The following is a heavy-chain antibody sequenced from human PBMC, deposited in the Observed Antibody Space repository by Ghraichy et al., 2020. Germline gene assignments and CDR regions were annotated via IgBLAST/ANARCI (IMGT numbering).Heavy chain of an antibody. D-gene: IGHD4/OR15-4a*01. Sequence: GGSLRLSCAASGFTFSSYGMHWVRQAPGKGLEWVAVIWYDGSNKYYADSVKGRFTISRDNSKNTLYLQMNSLRAEDTAVYYCARGVLYYYGMDVWGQGTTVTVSS. CDR1: GFTFSSYG. J-gene: IGHJ6*02. V-gene: IGHV3-33*01. CDR2: IWYDGSNK. CDR3: ARGVLYYYGMDV.